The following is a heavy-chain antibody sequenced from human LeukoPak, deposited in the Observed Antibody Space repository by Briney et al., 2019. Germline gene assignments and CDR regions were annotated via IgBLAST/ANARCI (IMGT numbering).Heavy chain of an antibody. CDR2: IYYSGST. J-gene: IGHJ3*02. CDR1: GGSISSYY. D-gene: IGHD3-10*01. V-gene: IGHV4-59*13. Sequence: PSETLSLTCTASGGSISSYYWSWIRQPPGKGLEWIGYIYYSGSTNYNPSLKSRVTISVDTSKNQFSLKLSSVTAADTAVYYCAREVSMVRGDSNAFDIWGQGTMVTVSS. CDR3: AREVSMVRGDSNAFDI.